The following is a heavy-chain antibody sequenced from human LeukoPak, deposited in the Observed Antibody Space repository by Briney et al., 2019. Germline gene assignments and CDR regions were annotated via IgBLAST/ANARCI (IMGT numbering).Heavy chain of an antibody. Sequence: GESLKISCKGSGYKYHAYWIGWVRQMPGKGLEWMGIIYPADSDTRYSPSFQGQVTISADKSASTAYLQWSSLKASDTAMYYCARQDGRALYYFDYWGQGTLVTVSS. CDR3: ARQDGRALYYFDY. CDR1: GYKYHAYW. V-gene: IGHV5-51*01. D-gene: IGHD5-24*01. J-gene: IGHJ4*02. CDR2: IYPADSDT.